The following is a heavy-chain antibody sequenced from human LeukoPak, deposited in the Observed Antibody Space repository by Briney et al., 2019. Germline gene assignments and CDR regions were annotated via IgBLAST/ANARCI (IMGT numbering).Heavy chain of an antibody. CDR1: GGTFSSYA. Sequence: SVKVSCKASGGTFSSYAISWVRLAPGQGLEWMGRIIPILGIANYAQKFQGRVTITADKSTSTAYMELSSLRSEDTAVYYCARRGYYGSGSHMGSYNWFDPWGQGTLVTVSS. CDR3: ARRGYYGSGSHMGSYNWFDP. D-gene: IGHD3-10*01. J-gene: IGHJ5*02. CDR2: IIPILGIA. V-gene: IGHV1-69*04.